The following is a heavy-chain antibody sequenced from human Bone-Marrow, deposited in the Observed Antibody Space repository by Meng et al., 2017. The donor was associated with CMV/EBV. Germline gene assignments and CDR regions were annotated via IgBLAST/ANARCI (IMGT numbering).Heavy chain of an antibody. CDR2: INPSGGST. V-gene: IGHV1-46*01. Sequence: ASVKVSCKASGYTFTSYYMHWVRQAPGQGLEWMGIINPSGGSTSYAQKFQGRVTMTRDTSTSTVYMELSSLRSEDTAVYYCARDRESGITIFGVAPWYWGQGTLVTVSS. CDR1: GYTFTSYY. D-gene: IGHD3-3*01. CDR3: ARDRESGITIFGVAPWY. J-gene: IGHJ4*02.